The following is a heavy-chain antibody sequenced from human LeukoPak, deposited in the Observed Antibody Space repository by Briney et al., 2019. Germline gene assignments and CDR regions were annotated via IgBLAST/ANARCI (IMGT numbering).Heavy chain of an antibody. CDR2: IKSSGNS. J-gene: IGHJ4*02. Sequence: SETLSLTCTVSTGSISSSTYYWGWIRQPPGQGLEWIGTIKSSGNSHYNPSLKSRVTMSIDTSKNQFSLKLTSVTATDTAVYYCARRLSGSYSDYWGQGILVTVSS. CDR3: ARRLSGSYSDY. CDR1: TGSISSSTYY. V-gene: IGHV4-39*01. D-gene: IGHD1-26*01.